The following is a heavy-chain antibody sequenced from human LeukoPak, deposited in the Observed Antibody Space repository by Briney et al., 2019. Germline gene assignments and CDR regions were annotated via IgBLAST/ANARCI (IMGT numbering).Heavy chain of an antibody. J-gene: IGHJ3*02. CDR3: ARSCYGATRCAFDI. CDR2: INPNSGGT. V-gene: IGHV1-2*02. CDR1: GYTFTGYY. Sequence: ASVKVSCKASGYTFTGYYMHWVRQAPGQGLEWMGWINPNSGGTNYAQKFQGRVTMTRDTSISTAYMELSRLRSDDTAVYYCARSCYGATRCAFDIWGQGTMVTVSS. D-gene: IGHD1-26*01.